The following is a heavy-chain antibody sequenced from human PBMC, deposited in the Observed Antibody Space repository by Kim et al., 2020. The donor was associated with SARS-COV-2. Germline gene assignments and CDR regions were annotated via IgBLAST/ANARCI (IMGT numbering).Heavy chain of an antibody. CDR3: ARSPYCSSTSCPSEV. D-gene: IGHD2-2*01. J-gene: IGHJ6*04. V-gene: IGHV4-59*01. Sequence: PSLKSRATISVDTSKNQFSLKLSSVTAADTAVYYCARSPYCSSTSCPSEVWGKGTTVTVSS.